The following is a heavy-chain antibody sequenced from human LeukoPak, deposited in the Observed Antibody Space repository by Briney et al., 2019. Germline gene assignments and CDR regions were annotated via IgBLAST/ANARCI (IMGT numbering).Heavy chain of an antibody. CDR2: INHSGST. V-gene: IGHV4-34*01. CDR3: ARLHSDVWFGEFPDY. CDR1: GGSFSGYY. Sequence: SETLSLTCAVYGGSFSGYYWSWIRQPPGKGLEWIGEINHSGSTNYNPSLKSRVTISVDTSKNQFSLKLSSVTAADTAVYYCARLHSDVWFGEFPDYWGQGTLVTVSS. D-gene: IGHD3-10*01. J-gene: IGHJ4*02.